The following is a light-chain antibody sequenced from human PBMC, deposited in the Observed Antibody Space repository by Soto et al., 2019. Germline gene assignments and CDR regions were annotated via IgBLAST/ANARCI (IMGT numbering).Light chain of an antibody. CDR2: EGI. V-gene: IGLV2-23*01. CDR3: CSYVGATTYV. Sequence: QYMLTQPASVSGSPGQSITISCTGTSSTVGGFNVVSWYQQHPGKAPKVIIYEGIKRPSGISNRFSGSNSGSTASLTISGLQAEDEADYYCCSYVGATTYVFGTGTKVTVL. J-gene: IGLJ1*01. CDR1: SSTVGGFNV.